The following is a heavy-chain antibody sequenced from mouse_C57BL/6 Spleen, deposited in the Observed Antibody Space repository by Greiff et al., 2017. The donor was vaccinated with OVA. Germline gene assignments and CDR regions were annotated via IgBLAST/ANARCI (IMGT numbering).Heavy chain of an antibody. CDR3: AREGDYYGSSSWYFDV. D-gene: IGHD1-1*01. CDR1: GYSITSGYY. J-gene: IGHJ1*03. V-gene: IGHV3-6*01. CDR2: ISYDGSN. Sequence: ESGPGLVKPSQSLSLTCSVTGYSITSGYYWNWIRQFPGNKLEWMGYISYDGSNNYNPSPKNRISITRDTSKNQFFLKLNSVTTEDTATYYCAREGDYYGSSSWYFDVWGTGTTVTVSS.